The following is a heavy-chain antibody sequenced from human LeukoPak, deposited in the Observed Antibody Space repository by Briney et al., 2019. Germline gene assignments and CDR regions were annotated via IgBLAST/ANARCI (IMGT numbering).Heavy chain of an antibody. CDR2: IYYSGST. CDR3: ARGSGSLWGWFDP. Sequence: SQTLSLTCAVSGGSISSGGYYWSWIRQHPGKGLEWIGYIYYSGSTYYNPSLKSRVTISVDTSKNQFSLKLSSVTAADTAVYYCARGSGSLWGWFDPWGQGTLDTVSS. CDR1: GGSISSGGYY. D-gene: IGHD3-10*01. J-gene: IGHJ5*02. V-gene: IGHV4-31*11.